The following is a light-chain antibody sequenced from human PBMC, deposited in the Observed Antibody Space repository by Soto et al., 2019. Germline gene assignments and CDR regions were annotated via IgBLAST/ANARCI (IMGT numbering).Light chain of an antibody. CDR2: GNS. CDR3: QCYDSSLSVLYV. CDR1: SSNIGAGYD. Sequence: QSVLTQPPSVSGAPGQSVTISCTGSSSNIGAGYDVHWYQQLPGTAPKLLIYGNSNRPSGVPDRFSGSKSGTSASLAITGLQAEDEADYYCQCYDSSLSVLYVFGTGTKVTVL. V-gene: IGLV1-40*01. J-gene: IGLJ1*01.